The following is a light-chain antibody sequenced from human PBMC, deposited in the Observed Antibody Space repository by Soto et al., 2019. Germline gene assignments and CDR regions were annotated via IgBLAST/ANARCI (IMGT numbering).Light chain of an antibody. J-gene: IGKJ1*01. Sequence: DIQLTQSPSTLSASVGDRVTITCRASQSISSWLAWYQQKPGKAPNLLIYKTSNLESGVPSRFSGSGSGTEFTLTISSLQPDDFATYYCQYYNDYCWTFGQGTKVEIE. V-gene: IGKV1-5*03. CDR3: QYYNDYCWT. CDR2: KTS. CDR1: QSISSW.